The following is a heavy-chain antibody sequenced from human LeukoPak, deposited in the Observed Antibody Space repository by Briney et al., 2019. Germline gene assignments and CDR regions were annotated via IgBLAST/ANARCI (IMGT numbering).Heavy chain of an antibody. Sequence: SETLSLTCTVSGGSISSYYWSWIRQPAGKGLEWIGRIYTSGSTNYNPSLKSRVTISVDTSKNQFSLKLSSVTAADTAVYYCARDRNYYGSGSYYFLYGMDVWGQGTTVTVSS. CDR3: ARDRNYYGSGSYYFLYGMDV. CDR2: IYTSGST. J-gene: IGHJ6*02. D-gene: IGHD3-10*01. V-gene: IGHV4-4*07. CDR1: GGSISSYY.